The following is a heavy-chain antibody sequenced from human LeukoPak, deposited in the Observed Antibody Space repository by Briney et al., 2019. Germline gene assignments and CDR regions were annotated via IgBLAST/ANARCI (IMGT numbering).Heavy chain of an antibody. D-gene: IGHD3-22*01. CDR2: VSGSGTYT. J-gene: IGHJ4*02. V-gene: IGHV3-23*01. Sequence: GGSLRLSCEASGLTFNNYVMTWVRQAPGKGLEWVSVVSGSGTYTYYADSLKGRFTISRDNSKNTLYLEMKSLRADDTAVYYCANRGRDSSGSPKYYFDYWGQGTLVTVSS. CDR3: ANRGRDSSGSPKYYFDY. CDR1: GLTFNNYV.